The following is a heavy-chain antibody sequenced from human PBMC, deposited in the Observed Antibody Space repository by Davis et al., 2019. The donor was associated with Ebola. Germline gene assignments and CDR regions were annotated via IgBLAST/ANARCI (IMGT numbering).Heavy chain of an antibody. J-gene: IGHJ4*02. D-gene: IGHD2/OR15-2a*01. CDR1: GFTFSSFW. CDR3: ARDNNWATDY. Sequence: PGGSLRLSCAASGFTFSSFWMHWVRQTPGKGLEWVSGISDSGGTTYYADSVKGRFTISRDNSKDTVYLQMNSLRVEDTAVYHCARDNNWATDYWGQGALVTVSS. CDR2: ISDSGGTT. V-gene: IGHV3-NL1*01.